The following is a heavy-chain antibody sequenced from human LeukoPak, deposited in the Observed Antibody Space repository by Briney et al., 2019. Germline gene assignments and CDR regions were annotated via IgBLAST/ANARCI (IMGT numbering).Heavy chain of an antibody. Sequence: ASVKVSCKASGGTFGSYAISWVRQAPGQGLEWMGGIIPIFGTANYAQKFQGRVTITADESTSTAYMELSSLRSEDTAVYYCARGPVPPLDFDYWGQGTLVTVSS. V-gene: IGHV1-69*13. D-gene: IGHD2-2*01. J-gene: IGHJ4*02. CDR3: ARGPVPPLDFDY. CDR1: GGTFGSYA. CDR2: IIPIFGTA.